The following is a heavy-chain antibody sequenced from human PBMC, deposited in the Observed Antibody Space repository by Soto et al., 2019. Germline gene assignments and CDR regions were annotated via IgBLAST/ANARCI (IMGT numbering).Heavy chain of an antibody. CDR3: VRDRRIYCTSNTCYTPTDFEY. J-gene: IGHJ4*02. CDR2: ISAHNGNT. V-gene: IGHV1-18*04. CDR1: GYTFTSYA. Sequence: GASVKVSCKASGYTFTSYAISWVRQAPGQGLEWMGWISAHNGNTNYAQKHQGRVTMTTDPSTSTAYMELRSLRSDDTAVYYCVRDRRIYCTSNTCYTPTDFEYWGQGTLVTVSS. D-gene: IGHD2-2*02.